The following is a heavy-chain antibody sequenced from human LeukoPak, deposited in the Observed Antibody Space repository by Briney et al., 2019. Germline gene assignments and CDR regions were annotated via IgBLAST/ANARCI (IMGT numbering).Heavy chain of an antibody. V-gene: IGHV3-21*01. CDR3: ARDLRVSGSAMVT. J-gene: IGHJ5*02. Sequence: GGCLRLSCAASGFTFSSYSMNWVRQAPGKGLEWVSSISSSSSYIYYADSVKGRFTISRDNAKNSLYLQMNSLRAEDTAVYYCARDLRVSGSAMVTWGQGTLVTVSS. CDR1: GFTFSSYS. CDR2: ISSSSSYI. D-gene: IGHD5-18*01.